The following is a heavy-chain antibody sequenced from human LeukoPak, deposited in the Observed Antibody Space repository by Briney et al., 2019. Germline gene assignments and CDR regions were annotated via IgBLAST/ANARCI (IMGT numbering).Heavy chain of an antibody. Sequence: ASVKVSCKASGYTFTSYYMHWVRQAPGQGLEWMGIINPSGGSTSYAQKFQGRVTITADESTSTAYMELSSLRSEDTAVYYCARAHSLHGDIVVVPAAIRYYYYGMDVWGQGTTVTVSS. V-gene: IGHV1-46*01. J-gene: IGHJ6*02. CDR3: ARAHSLHGDIVVVPAAIRYYYYGMDV. CDR2: INPSGGST. D-gene: IGHD2-2*01. CDR1: GYTFTSYY.